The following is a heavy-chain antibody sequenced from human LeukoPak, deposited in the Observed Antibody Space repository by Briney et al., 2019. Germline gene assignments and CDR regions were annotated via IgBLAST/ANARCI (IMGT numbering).Heavy chain of an antibody. V-gene: IGHV3-74*01. CDR2: INSDGSST. CDR3: ARVGSYDFWSGIHYYYGMDV. CDR1: GFTFSSYW. D-gene: IGHD3-3*01. J-gene: IGHJ6*02. Sequence: GGSLRLSCAASGFTFSSYWMHWVRPAPGKGLVWVLRINSDGSSTSYADSVKGRFTISRDNAKNTLYLQMNSLRAEDTAVYYCARVGSYDFWSGIHYYYGMDVWGQGTTVTVSS.